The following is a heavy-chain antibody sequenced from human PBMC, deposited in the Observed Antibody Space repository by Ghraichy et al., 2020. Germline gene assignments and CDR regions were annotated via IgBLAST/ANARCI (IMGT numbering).Heavy chain of an antibody. D-gene: IGHD2/OR15-2a*01. Sequence: SQTLSLTCKVSGRSVTNNNYFWAWIRQPPGKPLEWIGSFNYTGSTHYSPSLKSRVSISVDTSKNQFSLNLTSVTAADTAVYYCARRTFNEDAFDIWGQGTLVTVSP. CDR1: GRSVTNNNYF. CDR3: ARRTFNEDAFDI. CDR2: FNYTGST. J-gene: IGHJ3*02. V-gene: IGHV4-39*01.